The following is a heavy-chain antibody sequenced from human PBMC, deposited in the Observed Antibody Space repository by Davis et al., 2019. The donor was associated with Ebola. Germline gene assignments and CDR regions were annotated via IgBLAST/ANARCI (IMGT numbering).Heavy chain of an antibody. CDR3: AREQRTYYYDSSGYHIGYYFDY. J-gene: IGHJ4*02. CDR1: GFTFSDHY. D-gene: IGHD3-22*01. Sequence: PGGSLRLSCAASGFTFSDHYMDWVRQAPGKGLEWVGRTRNKANSYTTEYAASVKGRFTISRDDSKNSLYLQMNSLKTEDTAVYYCAREQRTYYYDSSGYHIGYYFDYWGQGTLVTVSS. V-gene: IGHV3-72*01. CDR2: TRNKANSYTT.